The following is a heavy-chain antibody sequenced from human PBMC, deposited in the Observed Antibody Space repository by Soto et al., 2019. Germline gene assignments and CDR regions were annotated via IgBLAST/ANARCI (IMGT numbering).Heavy chain of an antibody. J-gene: IGHJ4*02. Sequence: PSETLSLTCTVSGCSISSGGYYWIWIRQHPGKGLEWIGYIYYSGSTYYNPSLKSRVTISVDTSKNQFSLKLSSVTAADTAVYYCARYLGGRYDYWGQGTLVTVSS. CDR2: IYYSGST. D-gene: IGHD3-16*01. CDR3: ARYLGGRYDY. CDR1: GCSISSGGYY. V-gene: IGHV4-31*03.